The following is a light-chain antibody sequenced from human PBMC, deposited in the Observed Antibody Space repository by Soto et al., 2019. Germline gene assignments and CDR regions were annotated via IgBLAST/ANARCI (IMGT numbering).Light chain of an antibody. CDR3: QQLNDYPIT. J-gene: IGKJ5*01. Sequence: IPLTQSPSSLSASLGDRVTISCRASQGVNGYLAWYQQKPGKAPRLLIYATSALDSGIPSRFSGSGFGTDFTLTISSLQPEDFATYYCQQLNDYPITFGGGTQLEIK. V-gene: IGKV1-9*01. CDR1: QGVNGY. CDR2: ATS.